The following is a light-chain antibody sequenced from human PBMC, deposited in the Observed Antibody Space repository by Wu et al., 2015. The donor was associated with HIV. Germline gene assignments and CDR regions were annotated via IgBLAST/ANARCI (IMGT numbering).Light chain of an antibody. V-gene: IGKV3-15*01. CDR3: QQYNKWRT. J-gene: IGKJ4*01. Sequence: EIVLTQSPATLSVSPGERATLSCRASQSINMNLAWFQQKPGQAPRLLIYGASTRATGIPARFSGSGSGTEFTLTISSLQSEDFAVYYCQQYNKWRTFGGGTKVEIK. CDR1: QSINMN. CDR2: GAS.